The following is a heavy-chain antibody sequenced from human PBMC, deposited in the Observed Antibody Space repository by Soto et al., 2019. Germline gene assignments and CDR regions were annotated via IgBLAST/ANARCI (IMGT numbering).Heavy chain of an antibody. J-gene: IGHJ5*02. CDR3: TRGQRFSDAFDP. D-gene: IGHD3-3*01. CDR1: GGAISGYY. Sequence: PSETLSLTCTVSGGAISGYYWTWIRQSAGKGLEWIGRIYSRGGTKYNPTRKSRVTMSLDTSKNQFTLRLSAVTAADTAVYYYTRGQRFSDAFDPWGQGTLVTVSS. CDR2: IYSRGGT. V-gene: IGHV4-4*07.